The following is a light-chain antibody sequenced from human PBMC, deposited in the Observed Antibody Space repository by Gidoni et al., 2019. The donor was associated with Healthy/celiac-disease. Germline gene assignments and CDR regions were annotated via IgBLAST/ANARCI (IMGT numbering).Light chain of an antibody. Sequence: EIVTTQPPATLAVSPGERATLSCRASQSVSSNLAWYQQKPGQAPRLLIYGASTRATGIPARFSGSGSGTEFTLTISSLQSEDFAVYYCQQYNNWPPITFGQGTRLEIK. CDR1: QSVSSN. V-gene: IGKV3-15*01. J-gene: IGKJ5*01. CDR3: QQYNNWPPIT. CDR2: GAS.